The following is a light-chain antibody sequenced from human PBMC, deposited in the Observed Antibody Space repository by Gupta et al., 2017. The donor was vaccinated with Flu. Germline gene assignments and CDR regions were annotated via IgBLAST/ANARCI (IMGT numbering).Light chain of an antibody. CDR3: QHDNNWHR. V-gene: IGKV3-15*01. J-gene: IGKJ1*01. Sequence: EIVMTQSPATLSVSPGERATLSCRASQSVASNLAWYQQKCGQAPRLLIYDASTRATGVPARFSGSGSGTEFTLTISSLQSEDFAVYYCQHDNNWHRFGPGTKVEI. CDR2: DAS. CDR1: QSVASN.